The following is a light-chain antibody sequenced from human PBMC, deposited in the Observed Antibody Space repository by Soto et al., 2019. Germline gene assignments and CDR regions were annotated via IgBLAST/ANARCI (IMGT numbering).Light chain of an antibody. CDR1: QSISDW. Sequence: DIQMTQSPSTLSASVGDRVTITCRASQSISDWLAWFQQKPGKAPKVLIYDASSLESGVPSRFSGSGSGTEFTLTISSLRPDDFATYYCQQYNSYSTFGQGTKVDIK. CDR3: QQYNSYST. CDR2: DAS. J-gene: IGKJ1*01. V-gene: IGKV1-5*01.